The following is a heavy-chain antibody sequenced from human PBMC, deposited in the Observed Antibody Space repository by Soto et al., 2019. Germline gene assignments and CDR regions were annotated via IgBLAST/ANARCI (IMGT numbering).Heavy chain of an antibody. D-gene: IGHD3-9*01. CDR3: ARALRYFDWLSRLQKYYFDY. CDR1: GGSISSGYY. Sequence: SETLSLTCAVSGGSISSGYYWSWIRQPPGKGLEWIGEINHSGSTNYNPSLKSRVTISVDTSKNQFSLKLSSVTAADTAVYYCARALRYFDWLSRLQKYYFDYWGQGTLVTVSS. J-gene: IGHJ4*02. CDR2: INHSGST. V-gene: IGHV4-34*01.